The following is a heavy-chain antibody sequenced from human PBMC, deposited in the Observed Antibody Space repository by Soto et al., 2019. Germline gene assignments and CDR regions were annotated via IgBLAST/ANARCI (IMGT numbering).Heavy chain of an antibody. D-gene: IGHD3-22*01. CDR3: ARSGRDYDSSGYYFDD. CDR1: GYTFTSYA. CDR2: INAGNGNT. J-gene: IGHJ4*02. V-gene: IGHV1-3*01. Sequence: ASVKVSCKASGYTFTSYAMHGVRQAPGQRLEWMGWINAGNGNTKYSQKFQGRVTITSDTSASTAYMELSRLRSEDTALYYCARSGRDYDSSGYYFDDWGKGTLVTVSS.